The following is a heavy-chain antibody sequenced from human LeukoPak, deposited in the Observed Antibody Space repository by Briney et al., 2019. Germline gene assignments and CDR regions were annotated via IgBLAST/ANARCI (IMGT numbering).Heavy chain of an antibody. Sequence: ASVKVSCKASGYTFTGYYMNWVRQAPGQGLERMGWINPNSGGTNYAQKLQGRVTMTTDTSTSTAYMELRSLRSDDTAVYYCARGESSSGYYPLFPYWGQGTLVTVSS. V-gene: IGHV1-2*02. CDR3: ARGESSSGYYPLFPY. D-gene: IGHD3-22*01. CDR1: GYTFTGYY. J-gene: IGHJ4*02. CDR2: INPNSGGT.